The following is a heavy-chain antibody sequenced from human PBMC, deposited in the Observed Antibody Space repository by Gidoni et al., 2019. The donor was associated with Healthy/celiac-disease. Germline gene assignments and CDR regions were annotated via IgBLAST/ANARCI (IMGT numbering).Heavy chain of an antibody. V-gene: IGHV4-39*01. CDR1: GGSISSSSYY. CDR3: ARRDYCSGGSCYSGPFDY. J-gene: IGHJ4*02. Sequence: QLQLQESGPGLVKPSETLSLTCTVSGGSISSSSYYWGWIRQPPGKGLAWIGSIYYSGSTYYNPSLKSRVTISVDTSKNQFSLKLSSVTAADTAVYYCARRDYCSGGSCYSGPFDYWGQGTLVTVSS. CDR2: IYYSGST. D-gene: IGHD2-15*01.